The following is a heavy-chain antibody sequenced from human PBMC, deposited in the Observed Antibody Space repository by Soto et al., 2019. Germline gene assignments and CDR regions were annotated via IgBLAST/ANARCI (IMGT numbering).Heavy chain of an antibody. Sequence: QIQLVQSGAEVKKPGASVKVSCKASGYTFSSYHITWVRQSAGQGLEWMGWISAYNGNTNYAQNLQGRVTMTTDPSTSTAYMELRSLRSDDTAVYYCARDLTAVDYWGQGTLVTVSS. CDR2: ISAYNGNT. CDR3: ARDLTAVDY. CDR1: GYTFSSYH. V-gene: IGHV1-18*01. J-gene: IGHJ4*02.